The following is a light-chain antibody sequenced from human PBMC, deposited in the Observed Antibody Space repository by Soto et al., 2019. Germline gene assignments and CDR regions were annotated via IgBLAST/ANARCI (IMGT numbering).Light chain of an antibody. CDR2: DVS. CDR3: SSYTSSTPVV. Sequence: QSALTQPASVSGSPGQSITISCTGNSSDVGAYNYVSWYQQHPGKAPKLMIYDVSNRPSGVSNRFSGSKSGNAASLTISGLQAEDEADYYCSSYTSSTPVVFGGGTKVTVL. CDR1: SSDVGAYNY. J-gene: IGLJ2*01. V-gene: IGLV2-14*01.